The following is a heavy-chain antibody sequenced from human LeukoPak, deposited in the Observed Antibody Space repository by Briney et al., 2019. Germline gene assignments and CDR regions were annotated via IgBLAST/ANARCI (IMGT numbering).Heavy chain of an antibody. CDR1: GYTFIIYG. CDR2: INPNSGGT. D-gene: IGHD2-2*01. Sequence: ASVKVSCKTSGYTFIIYGISWVRQAPGQGLEWMGWINPNSGGTNYAQKLQGRVTMTRDTSISTAYMELSRLTSDDTAVYYCARAPRDRGYCGATSCFEYMDVWGRGTTVTISS. V-gene: IGHV1-2*02. CDR3: ARAPRDRGYCGATSCFEYMDV. J-gene: IGHJ6*03.